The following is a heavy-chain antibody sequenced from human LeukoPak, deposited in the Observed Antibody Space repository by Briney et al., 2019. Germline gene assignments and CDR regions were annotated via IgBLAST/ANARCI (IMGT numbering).Heavy chain of an antibody. V-gene: IGHV4-39*01. CDR1: GGSISSSSYY. D-gene: IGHD5-24*01. CDR3: ARLGDGYNSIIDY. Sequence: SETLSLTCTVSGGSISSSSYYWGWIRQPPGKGLEWIGSIYYSGSTYYNPSLKSRVTISVDTSKNQFSLKLSSVTAADTAVHYCARLGDGYNSIIDYWGQGTLVTVSS. J-gene: IGHJ4*02. CDR2: IYYSGST.